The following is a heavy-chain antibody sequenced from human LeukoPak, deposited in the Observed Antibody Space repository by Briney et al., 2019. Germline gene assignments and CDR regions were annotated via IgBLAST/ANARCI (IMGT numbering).Heavy chain of an antibody. J-gene: IGHJ6*02. CDR2: ISYDGSNK. Sequence: PGGSLRLSCAASGFTFSSYAMHWVRQAPGKGLEWVAVISYDGSNKYYADSVKGRFTISRDNSKNTLYLQMNSLRAEDTAVYYCARVSPGGYGYYYYGMDVWGQGTTVTVSS. CDR1: GFTFSSYA. CDR3: ARVSPGGYGYYYYGMDV. V-gene: IGHV3-30-3*01. D-gene: IGHD5-12*01.